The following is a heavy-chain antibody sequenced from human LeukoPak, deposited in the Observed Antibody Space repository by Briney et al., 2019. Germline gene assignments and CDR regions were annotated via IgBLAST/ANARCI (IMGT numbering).Heavy chain of an antibody. CDR2: ISDDGRSK. D-gene: IGHD4-17*01. CDR3: AKRPSDYADYVTYFDY. J-gene: IGHJ4*02. Sequence: SGGSLRLSCAASGSSFISYGMHWVRQAPGKGLEWVGVISDDGRSKDYADSVKGRFTISRDNSKDTQYLQMNSLRDEDTAVYYCAKRPSDYADYVTYFDYWGQGTLVTVSS. CDR1: GSSFISYG. V-gene: IGHV3-30*18.